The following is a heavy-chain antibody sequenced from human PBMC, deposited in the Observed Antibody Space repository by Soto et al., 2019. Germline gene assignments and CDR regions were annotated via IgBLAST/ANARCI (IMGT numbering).Heavy chain of an antibody. J-gene: IGHJ4*02. D-gene: IGHD3-16*01. CDR2: IYHSGST. CDR3: ASAGDQNSDYFDY. V-gene: IGHV4-4*02. CDR1: NGSISSSNW. Sequence: QVQLQESGPGLVKPSGTLSLTCAVSNGSISSSNWWSWVRQPPGKGLEWIGEIYHSGSTNYNPSLKSRVTISVDKSKNQFSLKLSSVTATDTAVYYCASAGDQNSDYFDYWGQGTLVTVSS.